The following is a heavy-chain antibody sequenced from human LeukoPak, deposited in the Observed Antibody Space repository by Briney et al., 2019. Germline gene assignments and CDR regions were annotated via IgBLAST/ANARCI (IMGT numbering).Heavy chain of an antibody. CDR2: ISSGSTI. V-gene: IGHV3-48*03. Sequence: GGSLRLSCAASGFTFSSYEMNWVRQAPGKGLEWVSYISSGSTIYDADSVKGRFTISRDNAKNSLYLQMNSLRAEDTAVYYCARESIAVAGAPFDYWGQGTVVTVSS. CDR3: ARESIAVAGAPFDY. CDR1: GFTFSSYE. J-gene: IGHJ4*02. D-gene: IGHD6-19*01.